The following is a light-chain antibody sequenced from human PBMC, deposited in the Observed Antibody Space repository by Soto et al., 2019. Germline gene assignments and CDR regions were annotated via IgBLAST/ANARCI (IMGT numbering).Light chain of an antibody. Sequence: EIVMTQSPATLSMSPGQRVTLSCRASQSVSSNLAWNQQKPGQAPRLLIYGAFTRATGIPDRFSGSGSGTEFTLTISSLHSEDFAVYCCQQYNIWPWTFGQGTKVELK. CDR2: GAF. J-gene: IGKJ1*01. CDR3: QQYNIWPWT. V-gene: IGKV3-15*01. CDR1: QSVSSN.